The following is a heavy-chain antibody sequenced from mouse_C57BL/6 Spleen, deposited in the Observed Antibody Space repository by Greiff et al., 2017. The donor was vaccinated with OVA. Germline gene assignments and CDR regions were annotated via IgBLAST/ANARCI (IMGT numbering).Heavy chain of an antibody. V-gene: IGHV1-76*01. CDR2: IYPGSGNT. CDR3: ARGYLHFDV. CDR1: GYTFTDYY. Sequence: VKLQQSGAELVRPGASVKLSCKASGYTFTDYYINWVKQRPGQGLEWIARIYPGSGNTYYNEKFKGKATLTAEKSSSTAYMQLSSLTSEDSAVYFCARGYLHFDVWGTGTTVTVSS. J-gene: IGHJ1*03.